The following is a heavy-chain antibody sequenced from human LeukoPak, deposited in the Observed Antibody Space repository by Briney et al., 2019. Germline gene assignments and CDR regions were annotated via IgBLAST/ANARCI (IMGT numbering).Heavy chain of an antibody. Sequence: SETLSLTCAVYGGSFSGYYWSWIRQPPGKGLEWIGEINHSGSTNYNPSLKSRVTISVDTSKNQFSLKLSSVTAADTAVYYCARYGRRVVRGGRYYFDYWGQGTLVTVSS. J-gene: IGHJ4*02. CDR1: GGSFSGYY. CDR2: INHSGST. V-gene: IGHV4-34*01. D-gene: IGHD3-10*01. CDR3: ARYGRRVVRGGRYYFDY.